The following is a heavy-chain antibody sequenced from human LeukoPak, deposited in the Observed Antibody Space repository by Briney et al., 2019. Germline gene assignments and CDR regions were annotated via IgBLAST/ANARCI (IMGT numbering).Heavy chain of an antibody. CDR1: GGSISSSSYY. CDR2: IYYSGST. J-gene: IGHJ4*02. V-gene: IGHV4-39*07. CDR3: ARDGVAGGSEGDY. D-gene: IGHD3-3*01. Sequence: PSETLSLTCTVSGGSISSSSYYWGWIRQPPGKGLEWIGSIYYSGSTYYNPSLKSRVTISVDTSKNQFSLKLSSVTAADTAVYYCARDGVAGGSEGDYWGQGTLVTVSS.